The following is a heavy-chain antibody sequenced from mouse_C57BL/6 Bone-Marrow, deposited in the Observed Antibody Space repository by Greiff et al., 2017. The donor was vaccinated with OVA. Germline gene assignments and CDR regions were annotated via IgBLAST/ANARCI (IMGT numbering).Heavy chain of an antibody. CDR2: IYPGDGDT. J-gene: IGHJ1*03. D-gene: IGHD1-1*01. V-gene: IGHV1-80*01. CDR3: ARSSITTVVAPHWYFDV. CDR1: GYAFSSYW. Sequence: QVQLQQSGAELVKPGASVKISCKASGYAFSSYWMNWVKQRPGKGLEWIGQIYPGDGDTNYNGKFKGKATLTADKSSSTAYMQLSSLTSEDSAVYFCARSSITTVVAPHWYFDVWGTGTTVTVSS.